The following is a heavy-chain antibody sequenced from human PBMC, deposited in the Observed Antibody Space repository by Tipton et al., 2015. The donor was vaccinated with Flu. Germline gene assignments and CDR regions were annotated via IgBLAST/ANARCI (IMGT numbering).Heavy chain of an antibody. D-gene: IGHD3-10*02. CDR1: GGTFSHYA. Sequence: QLVQSGAEVKTPGSSVNISCKTSGGTFSHYALNWVRLAPGQGLEWMGGIMPFSGTRKFAPKFQGRVTITADESTRTTYMELSSLTSEDTAVYFCARDREREARMFYFDDWGQGTLVTVSS. CDR2: IMPFSGTR. V-gene: IGHV1-69*01. CDR3: ARDREREARMFYFDD. J-gene: IGHJ4*02.